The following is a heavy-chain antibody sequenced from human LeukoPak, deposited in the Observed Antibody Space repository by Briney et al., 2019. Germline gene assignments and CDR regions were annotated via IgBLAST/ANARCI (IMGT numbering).Heavy chain of an antibody. J-gene: IGHJ4*02. CDR2: IDPSDSLT. Sequence: GESLKISCEISGYXFANFWINWVRQKPGKGLEWVGRIDPSDSLTNYSPSFQGHVTISVDKSINTAYLQWSSLKASDSAMYYCARPGALGFDSWGQGTLVTVSS. CDR1: GYXFANFW. V-gene: IGHV5-10-1*01. D-gene: IGHD3-10*01. CDR3: ARPGALGFDS.